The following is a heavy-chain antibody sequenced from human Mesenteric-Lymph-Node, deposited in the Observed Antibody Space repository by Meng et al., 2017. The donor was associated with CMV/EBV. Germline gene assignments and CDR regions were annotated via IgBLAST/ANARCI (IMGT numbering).Heavy chain of an antibody. CDR3: ARADYDSY. CDR1: GFTFSAYY. Sequence: GESLRLSCAASGFTFSAYYMNWVRQAPGKGLEWVSSISSSSTKYYTDTVKGRFTISRDNAKNSLNQQMNNLRAGDTAVYYGARADYDSYWGQGTLVTVSS. J-gene: IGHJ4*02. V-gene: IGHV3-69-1*01. D-gene: IGHD3-3*01. CDR2: ISSSSTK.